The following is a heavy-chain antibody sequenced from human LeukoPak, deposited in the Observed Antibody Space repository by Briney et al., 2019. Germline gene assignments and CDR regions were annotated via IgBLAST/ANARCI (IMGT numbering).Heavy chain of an antibody. J-gene: IGHJ4*02. CDR3: ARVGSGSYSNPALGY. V-gene: IGHV4-31*03. D-gene: IGHD1-26*01. CDR2: IYYSGST. CDR1: GGSISSGGYY. Sequence: SETLSLTCTVSGGSISSGGYYWSWIRQHPGKGLEWIGYIYYSGSTYYNPSLKSRVTISVDTSKNQFSLKLSSVTAADTAVHYCARVGSGSYSNPALGYWGQGTLVTVSS.